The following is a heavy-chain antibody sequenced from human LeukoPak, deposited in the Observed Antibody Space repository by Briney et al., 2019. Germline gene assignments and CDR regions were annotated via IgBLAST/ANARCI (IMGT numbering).Heavy chain of an antibody. CDR3: ASLSTIVVVVAATPNYFDY. J-gene: IGHJ4*02. V-gene: IGHV3-69-1*02. CDR1: GFTFSDDY. CDR2: ISSSSTI. D-gene: IGHD2-15*01. Sequence: MSGGSLRLSCAASGFTFSDDYMNWVRQAPGKGLEWDSSISSSSTIYYADSVKGRFTISRDNAKNSLYLQMNSLRAEDTAVYYCASLSTIVVVVAATPNYFDYWGQGTLVTVSS.